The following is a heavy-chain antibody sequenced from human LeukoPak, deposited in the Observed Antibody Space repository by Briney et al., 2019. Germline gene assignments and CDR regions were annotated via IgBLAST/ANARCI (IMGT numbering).Heavy chain of an antibody. D-gene: IGHD5-12*01. CDR1: EFTFSAYV. CDR3: AKGGGGGGYEDY. V-gene: IGHV3-23*01. J-gene: IGHJ4*02. CDR2: ITNNGRNT. Sequence: PGGSLRLSCAASEFTFSAYVMSWVRQAPGKGLEWVATITNNGRNTHYADSVKGRFTISRDNSKDTLYLQMNSLRAEDTAVYYCAKGGGGGGYEDYWGQGTLVTVSS.